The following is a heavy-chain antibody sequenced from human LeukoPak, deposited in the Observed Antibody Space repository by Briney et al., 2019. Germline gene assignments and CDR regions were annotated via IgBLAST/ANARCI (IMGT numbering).Heavy chain of an antibody. V-gene: IGHV3-23*01. CDR1: GGPLSGYY. CDR2: ISGSGGST. D-gene: IGHD6-13*01. CDR3: AIFIAAAGTKTPNSY. Sequence: PSETLSLTCAVYGGPLSGYYWSWVRQAPGKGLEWVSAISGSGGSTYYADSVKGRFTISRDNSKNTLYLQMNSLRAEDTAVYYCAIFIAAAGTKTPNSYWGQGTLVTVSS. J-gene: IGHJ4*02.